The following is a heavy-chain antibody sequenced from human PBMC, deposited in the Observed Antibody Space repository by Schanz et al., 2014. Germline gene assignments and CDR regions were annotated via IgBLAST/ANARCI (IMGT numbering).Heavy chain of an antibody. CDR2: ISGRDGST. V-gene: IGHV3-23*04. Sequence: EVQLVASGGGLVQPGGSLRLSCAASGFTFSSYAMTWVRQAPGMGLEWVSAISGRDGSTYYADSVRGRFTISRDNAENTLYLQMNSLRAEDTAVYYCAKGRFGELSAFDIWGQGTRVTVSS. J-gene: IGHJ3*02. CDR3: AKGRFGELSAFDI. CDR1: GFTFSSYA. D-gene: IGHD3-10*01.